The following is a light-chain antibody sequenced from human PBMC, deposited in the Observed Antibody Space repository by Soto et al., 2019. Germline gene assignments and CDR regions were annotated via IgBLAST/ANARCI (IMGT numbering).Light chain of an antibody. J-gene: IGLJ1*01. CDR1: SSDVGGYNY. CDR3: SSYTSSNTLV. Sequence: QSVLTQPASVSGSPGQSSTISCTGTSSDVGGYNYVSWYQQHPGKAPKLMIYDVSNRPSGVSNLFSGSKSGNTASLTISGLQAEDEADYYCSSYTSSNTLVFGTGTKVTVL. CDR2: DVS. V-gene: IGLV2-14*01.